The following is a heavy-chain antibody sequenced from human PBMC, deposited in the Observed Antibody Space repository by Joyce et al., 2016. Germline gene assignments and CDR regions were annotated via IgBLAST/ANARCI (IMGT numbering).Heavy chain of an antibody. V-gene: IGHV1-2*02. J-gene: IGHJ4*02. D-gene: IGHD2-2*01. CDR2: IKPDTGGT. Sequence: QVQLVQSGAAVKRPGASVKVSCTASGDTFSDFYIHWVRQAPGQGLEGMGWIKPDTGGTKSAQTCQGRVSMTGDMSIRRAYMELNRLRSDDTAVYYYASIRGRTSAFDYWGQGTLVTVSS. CDR1: GDTFSDFY. CDR3: ASIRGRTSAFDY.